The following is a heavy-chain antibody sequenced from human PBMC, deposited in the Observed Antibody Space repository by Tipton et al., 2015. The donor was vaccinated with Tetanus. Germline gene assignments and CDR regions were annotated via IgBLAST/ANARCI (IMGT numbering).Heavy chain of an antibody. Sequence: TLSLTCTVSGGSMSNNYWSWIPQPSGKGLEWIAYIFHSGSTNYSPSLKRRVAISMDTSKNQISLKLSSVTAADTAVYYCARRSYCSSSRCFDAFDLWGQGTMVAFSS. D-gene: IGHD2-2*01. CDR3: ARRSYCSSSRCFDAFDL. V-gene: IGHV4-59*01. CDR1: GGSMSNNY. J-gene: IGHJ3*01. CDR2: IFHSGST.